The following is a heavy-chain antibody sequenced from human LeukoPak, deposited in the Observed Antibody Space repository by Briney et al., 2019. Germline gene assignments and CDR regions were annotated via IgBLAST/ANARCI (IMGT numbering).Heavy chain of an antibody. V-gene: IGHV3-7*01. CDR1: GFTFRSYW. CDR2: INQDGSEK. Sequence: GGSLRLSCAASGFTFRSYWMTWVRQAPGKGLEWVANINQDGSEKYHVDSVKGRFTISRDNAKNSVYLQMNSLTAEDTAVYYCVRDGGTTGYDLLDYWGQGTLVTVSS. D-gene: IGHD5-12*01. CDR3: VRDGGTTGYDLLDY. J-gene: IGHJ4*02.